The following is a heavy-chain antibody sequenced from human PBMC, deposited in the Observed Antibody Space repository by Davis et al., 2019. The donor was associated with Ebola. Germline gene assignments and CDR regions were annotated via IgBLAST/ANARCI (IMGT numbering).Heavy chain of an antibody. CDR2: ISAYNGHT. J-gene: IGHJ4*02. V-gene: IGHV1-18*04. CDR3: ARGRNGGWDFDY. CDR1: GYSFSTYG. Sequence: AASVKVSCKASGYSFSTYGFSWVRQAPGQGLEWMAWISAYNGHTNYAQKFQGRLTLTTDTSTSTVYMELRSLTSDDTAEYYCARGRNGGWDFDYWGQGTRVTVSS. D-gene: IGHD6-19*01.